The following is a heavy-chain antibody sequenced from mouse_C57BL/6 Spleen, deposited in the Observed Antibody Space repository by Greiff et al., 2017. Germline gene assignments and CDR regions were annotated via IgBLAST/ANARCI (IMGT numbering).Heavy chain of an antibody. CDR1: GYTFTSYG. CDR3: ARPKDSSGLYYAMDY. CDR2: IYPRSGNT. Sequence: VQLQQSGAELARPGASVKLSCKASGYTFTSYGISWVKQRPGQGLEWIGEIYPRSGNTYYNEKFKGKATLTADKSSSTAYMELRSLTSEDSAVYFCARPKDSSGLYYAMDYWGQGTSVTVSS. J-gene: IGHJ4*01. V-gene: IGHV1-81*01. D-gene: IGHD3-2*02.